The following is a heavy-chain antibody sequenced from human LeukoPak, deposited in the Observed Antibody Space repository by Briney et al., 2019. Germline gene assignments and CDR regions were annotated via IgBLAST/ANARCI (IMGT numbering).Heavy chain of an antibody. J-gene: IGHJ5*02. CDR1: GYSFTSYW. CDR2: IDPSDSYT. Sequence: GESLKISCKVSGYSFTSYWISWVRQMPGKGLEWMGRIDPSDSYTNYSPSFQGHVTISADKSISTTYLQWSSLKASDTAMYYCARRVSSSGWFDPWGQGTLVTVSS. V-gene: IGHV5-10-1*01. D-gene: IGHD6-6*01. CDR3: ARRVSSSGWFDP.